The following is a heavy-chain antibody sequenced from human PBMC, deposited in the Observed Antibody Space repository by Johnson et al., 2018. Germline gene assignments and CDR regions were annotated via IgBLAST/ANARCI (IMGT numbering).Heavy chain of an antibody. Sequence: QVQLVQSGPGLVKPSQTLSLTCTVSGDSISSGGYYWSWIRQHPGKGLEWIGYMYYSGSTYYNPSLKSRVTISVDTSKNQFSLKLSSVTGAGRAWYYWVMDAGGRGYYYGMDVWGQGTTGTVSS. CDR3: VMDAGGRGYYYGMDV. D-gene: IGHD1-26*01. CDR1: GDSISSGGYY. J-gene: IGHJ6*02. V-gene: IGHV4-31*03. CDR2: MYYSGST.